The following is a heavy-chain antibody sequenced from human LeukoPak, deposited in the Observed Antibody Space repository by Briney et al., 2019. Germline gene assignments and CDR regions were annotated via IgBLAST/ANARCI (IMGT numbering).Heavy chain of an antibody. V-gene: IGHV3-66*01. D-gene: IGHD6-19*01. CDR1: GFTVSSNY. J-gene: IGHJ4*02. Sequence: PGGSLRLSRAASGFTVSSNYMSWVRQAPGKRLEWVSVIYSGGSTYYADSVKGRFTISRDNSKNTLYLQMNSLRAEDTAVYYCARDATPYSSGGDYWGQGTLVTVSS. CDR3: ARDATPYSSGGDY. CDR2: IYSGGST.